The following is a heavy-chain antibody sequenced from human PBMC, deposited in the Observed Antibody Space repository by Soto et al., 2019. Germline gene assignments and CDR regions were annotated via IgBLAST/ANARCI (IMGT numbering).Heavy chain of an antibody. CDR1: GFTVSSNY. CDR2: IYSGGST. J-gene: IGHJ6*02. Sequence: EVQLVESGGGLVQPGGSLRLSCAASGFTVSSNYMSWVRQASGKGLEWVSVIYSGGSTYYADSVKGRFNISRDNSKNTMYLKMNSMRAEDTAVYDCARYYYYGMDVWGQGTQVTVTS. CDR3: ARYYYYGMDV. V-gene: IGHV3-66*01.